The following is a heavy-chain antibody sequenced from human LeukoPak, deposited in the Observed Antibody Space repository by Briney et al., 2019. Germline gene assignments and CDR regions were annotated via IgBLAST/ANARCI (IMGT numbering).Heavy chain of an antibody. D-gene: IGHD1-26*01. Sequence: GGSLRLSCAASGFRFSTFWMSWVRQAPGKGLEWVANINQNGGVKHYVDSVKGRFTISRDNAKNSLYLQMNSLRAEDTAVYYCARVIVGATDYWGQGTLVTVSS. CDR1: GFRFSTFW. J-gene: IGHJ4*02. CDR2: INQNGGVK. CDR3: ARVIVGATDY. V-gene: IGHV3-7*03.